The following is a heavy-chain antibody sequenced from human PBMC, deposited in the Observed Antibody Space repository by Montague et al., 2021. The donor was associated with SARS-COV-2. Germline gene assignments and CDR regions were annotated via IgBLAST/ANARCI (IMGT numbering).Heavy chain of an antibody. CDR3: ARDLTYGSGRSYYYYGMDV. J-gene: IGHJ6*02. CDR2: IYSGGST. V-gene: IGHV3-53*04. CDR1: GFTVSSNY. Sequence: SLRLSCAASGFTVSSNYMSWVRQAPGKGLEWVSVIYSGGSTYYADSVKGRFTISRHNSKNTLYLQINSLRAEDTAVYHCARDLTYGSGRSYYYYGMDVWGQGTTVTVSS. D-gene: IGHD3-10*01.